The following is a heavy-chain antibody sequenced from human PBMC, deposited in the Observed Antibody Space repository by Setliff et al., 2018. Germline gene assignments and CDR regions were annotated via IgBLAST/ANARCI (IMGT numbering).Heavy chain of an antibody. CDR3: ARIKWFGETDCFDS. J-gene: IGHJ5*01. D-gene: IGHD3-10*01. Sequence: PSETLSLTCTVSGGSISSYYWSWIRQPPGKGLEWIGYIYYSGSTNYNPSLKSRVTISVDTSKNQFSLKLSSVTAADTAVYYCARIKWFGETDCFDSWGQGTLVTVS. V-gene: IGHV4-59*01. CDR2: IYYSGST. CDR1: GGSISSYY.